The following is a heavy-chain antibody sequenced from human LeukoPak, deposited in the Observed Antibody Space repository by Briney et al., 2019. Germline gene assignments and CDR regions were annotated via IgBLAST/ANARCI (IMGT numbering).Heavy chain of an antibody. V-gene: IGHV1-2*02. CDR1: VYTFSGHY. CDR2: INPNSGGT. D-gene: IGHD2-15*01. J-gene: IGHJ4*02. CDR3: ARDMCSGGSCYFDY. Sequence: ASVKVSCKASVYTFSGHYMHWVRQAPGQGLEWMGWINPNSGGTNYAQKFQGRVTMTGDTSISTAYMELSSLRSDDTAVYYCARDMCSGGSCYFDYWGQGTLVTVSS.